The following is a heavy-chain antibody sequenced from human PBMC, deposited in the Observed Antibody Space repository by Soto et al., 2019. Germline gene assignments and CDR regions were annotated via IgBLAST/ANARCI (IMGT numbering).Heavy chain of an antibody. CDR2: IWYDGSNK. V-gene: IGHV3-33*01. D-gene: IGHD2-15*01. J-gene: IGHJ6*02. CDR1: GFTFSSYG. Sequence: QVQLVESGGGVVQPGRSLRLSCAASGFTFSSYGMHWVRQAPGKGLEWVAVIWYDGSNKYYADSVKGRFTISRDNSKNTLYLQMNSLRAEDTAVYYCAIPDPISLGYCSGGSCRYYGMDVWGQGTTVTVSS. CDR3: AIPDPISLGYCSGGSCRYYGMDV.